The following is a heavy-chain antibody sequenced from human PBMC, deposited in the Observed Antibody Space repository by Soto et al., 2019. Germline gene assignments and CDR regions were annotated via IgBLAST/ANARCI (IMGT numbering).Heavy chain of an antibody. CDR3: VKDRVPGAYGHYYGMDV. CDR1: GITLNNSG. CDR2: ISHDGSEQ. J-gene: IGHJ6*02. V-gene: IGHV3-30*18. Sequence: QVQLVESGGGVVQPGRSLRLSCRVSGITLNNSGIHWVRQAAGKGLEWMAVISHDGSEQYYADSMKGRLNISRDNFKNTLNLQMNSLRGEDTAIYYCVKDRVPGAYGHYYGMDVWGQGTTVPVSS. D-gene: IGHD5-12*01.